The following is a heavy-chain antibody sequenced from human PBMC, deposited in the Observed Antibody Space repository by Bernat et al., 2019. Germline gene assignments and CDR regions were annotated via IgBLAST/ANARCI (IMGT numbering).Heavy chain of an antibody. V-gene: IGHV4-39*01. CDR1: GGSISSSSYY. Sequence: QLQLQESGPGLVKPSETLSLTCTVSGGSISSSSYYWGWIRQPPGKGLEWIGSIYYSASTYYNPSLKSRVTISVDTSKSQFSLRLSSVTAADTAVYYCATSPSEGYVWGSQDYWGQGTLVTVSA. CDR2: IYYSAST. J-gene: IGHJ4*02. CDR3: ATSPSEGYVWGSQDY. D-gene: IGHD3-16*01.